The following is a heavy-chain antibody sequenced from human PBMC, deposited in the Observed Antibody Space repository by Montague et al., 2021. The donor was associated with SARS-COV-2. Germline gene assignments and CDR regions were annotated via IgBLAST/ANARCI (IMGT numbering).Heavy chain of an antibody. Sequence: SETLSLTCTVSGASISSYSWSWIRQPPGKGLEWIGYMYNSEKINYNPSLQSRVTISVDTSKGQLSLTLNSVTAADTAVYFCARAIVSGLWSGGSCYKGYYYGMDVWGKGTTVTVSS. CDR1: GASISSYS. CDR2: MYNSEKI. D-gene: IGHD2-15*01. V-gene: IGHV4-59*13. J-gene: IGHJ6*04. CDR3: ARAIVSGLWSGGSCYKGYYYGMDV.